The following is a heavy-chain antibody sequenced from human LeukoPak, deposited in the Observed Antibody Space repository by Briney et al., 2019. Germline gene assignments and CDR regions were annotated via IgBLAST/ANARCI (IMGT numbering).Heavy chain of an antibody. CDR2: IWYDGSNK. CDR3: AKSYDSSGYYYYVDY. D-gene: IGHD3-22*01. V-gene: IGHV3-33*06. Sequence: GSLRLSCAASGFTFSTYGMHWVRQAPGKGLEWVAVIWYDGSNKHYADSVKGRFTISRDNSKNTVYLQMNSLRDEDTAVYYCAKSYDSSGYYYYVDYWGQGTLVTVSS. CDR1: GFTFSTYG. J-gene: IGHJ4*02.